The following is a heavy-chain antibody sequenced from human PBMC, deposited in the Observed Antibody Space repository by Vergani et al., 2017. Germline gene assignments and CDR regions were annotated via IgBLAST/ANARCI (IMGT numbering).Heavy chain of an antibody. J-gene: IGHJ4*02. V-gene: IGHV1-3*01. CDR3: ARDRDNLDY. Sequence: QVQLVQSGAEVKKPGASVRVSCKASGYTFTSYAMHWVRQAPGKRLEWRGGINGGNGNTKYSQKLQGRVTITRDTAASTAYMELSSLRSEDTAVYYCARDRDNLDYWGQGTLVTVSS. CDR1: GYTFTSYA. CDR2: INGGNGNT. D-gene: IGHD1-14*01.